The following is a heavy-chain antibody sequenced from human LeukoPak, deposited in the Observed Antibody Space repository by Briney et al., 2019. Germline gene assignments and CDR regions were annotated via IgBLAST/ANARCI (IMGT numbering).Heavy chain of an antibody. J-gene: IGHJ3*02. CDR3: AREKVAAKKGYDAFDI. Sequence: GASVKVSCKASGYTFTGYYMHWVRQAPGQGLEWMGWINPNSGGTNYAQKFQGRVTMTRDTSISTAYMELSRLRSDDTAVYYCAREKVAAKKGYDAFDIWGQGTMVTVSS. CDR2: INPNSGGT. CDR1: GYTFTGYY. D-gene: IGHD2-15*01. V-gene: IGHV1-2*02.